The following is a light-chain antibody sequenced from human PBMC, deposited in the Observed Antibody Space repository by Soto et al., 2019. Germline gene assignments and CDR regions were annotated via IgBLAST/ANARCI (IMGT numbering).Light chain of an antibody. CDR1: QSVSNSY. Sequence: EIVLTQSPGTLSLSPGERAALSCRAGQSVSNSYLAWYQQKPGQAPRLLIYGASTRATGIPARFSGSGSETEFTLTISSLQSEDFALYYCQQYNYWPPPITFGQGTRLEIK. V-gene: IGKV3-15*01. CDR3: QQYNYWPPPIT. CDR2: GAS. J-gene: IGKJ5*01.